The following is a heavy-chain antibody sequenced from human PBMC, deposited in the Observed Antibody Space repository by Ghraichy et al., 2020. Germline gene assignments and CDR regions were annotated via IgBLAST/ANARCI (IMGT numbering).Heavy chain of an antibody. CDR2: IYSGGTT. Sequence: GGSLRLSCAASGFTVSSNYMSWVRQAPGKGLEWVSIIYSGGTTYYADSVKGRFTISRDNSKNTLYFQMNSLRAEDTAVYYCARGAPGGMDVWGQGTTVTVSS. CDR1: GFTVSSNY. V-gene: IGHV3-66*01. D-gene: IGHD3-16*01. J-gene: IGHJ6*02. CDR3: ARGAPGGMDV.